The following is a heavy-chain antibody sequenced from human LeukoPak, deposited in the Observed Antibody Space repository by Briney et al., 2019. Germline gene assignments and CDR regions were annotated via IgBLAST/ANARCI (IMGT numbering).Heavy chain of an antibody. J-gene: IGHJ5*02. CDR1: GFTFSSYW. V-gene: IGHV3-7*01. Sequence: PGGSLRLSCAASGFTFSSYWMSWVRQAPGKGLEWVANIKQDGSEKYYVDSVKGRFTISRDNAKNTLDLQMNSLRAEDTAVYYCARDRGLVPYPNWFDPWGQGTLVTVSS. CDR2: IKQDGSEK. CDR3: ARDRGLVPYPNWFDP. D-gene: IGHD3/OR15-3a*01.